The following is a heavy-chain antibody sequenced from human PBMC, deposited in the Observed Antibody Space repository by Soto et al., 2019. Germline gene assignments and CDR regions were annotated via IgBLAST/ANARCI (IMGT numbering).Heavy chain of an antibody. CDR1: GGSISSYY. J-gene: IGHJ3*02. CDR3: ARGPKGVHEAFEI. Sequence: SETLSLTCTVSGGSISSYYWSWIRQPPGKGLEWIGYIYYSGSTNYNPSLKIRVTISVDTSKNQFYLKLSSVTAAVTAVYYCARGPKGVHEAFEIWGQGTMFTVSS. V-gene: IGHV4-59*01. D-gene: IGHD3-16*01. CDR2: IYYSGST.